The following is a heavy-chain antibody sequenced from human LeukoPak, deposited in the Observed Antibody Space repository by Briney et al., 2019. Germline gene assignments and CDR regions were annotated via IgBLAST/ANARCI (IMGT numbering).Heavy chain of an antibody. V-gene: IGHV3-33*01. Sequence: GGSLRLSCAASGFTLSTHGMHWVRQAPGKGLEWVAGMWYDGSREDYADSVKGRFTISRDMSKNTLNLQMNSLRVEDTAMFYCARDLSFGSLDFRGQGSLVTVSS. CDR2: MWYDGSRE. CDR3: ARDLSFGSLDF. J-gene: IGHJ4*02. D-gene: IGHD1-26*01. CDR1: GFTLSTHG.